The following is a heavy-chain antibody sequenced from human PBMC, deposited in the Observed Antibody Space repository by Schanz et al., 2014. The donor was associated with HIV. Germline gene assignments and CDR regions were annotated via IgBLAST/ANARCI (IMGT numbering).Heavy chain of an antibody. D-gene: IGHD6-25*01. V-gene: IGHV1-2*02. CDR2: INPNSGGT. Sequence: QVQLVQSGAEVKKPGASVKVSCKASGYTFTGYYIHWVRQAPGQGLEWMGWINPNSGGTNYAQEFQGRVTMTRDTSIGTAYVELSSLRSDDAAVYYCASQAMRAGNYSDYWGQGTLVTVSS. J-gene: IGHJ4*02. CDR3: ASQAMRAGNYSDY. CDR1: GYTFTGYY.